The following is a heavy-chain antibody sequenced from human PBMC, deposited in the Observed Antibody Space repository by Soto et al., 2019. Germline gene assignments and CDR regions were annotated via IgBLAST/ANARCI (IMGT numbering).Heavy chain of an antibody. CDR2: INHSGST. J-gene: IGHJ2*01. CDR1: GGSFSGYY. D-gene: IGHD2-21*02. Sequence: QVQLQQWGAGLLKPSETLSLTCAVYGGSFSGYYWSWIRQPPGKGLEWIGEINHSGSTNYNPSLKSRVTISVDTYKNQFSLKLSSVTAADTAVYYCARSRVVVTASRYWYFDLWGRGTLVTVSS. V-gene: IGHV4-34*01. CDR3: ARSRVVVTASRYWYFDL.